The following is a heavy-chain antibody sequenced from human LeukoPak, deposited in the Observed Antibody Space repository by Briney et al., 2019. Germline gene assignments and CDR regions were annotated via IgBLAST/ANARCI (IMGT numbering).Heavy chain of an antibody. CDR1: GYTFTGYY. CDR3: ARDQMATSHDAFDI. CDR2: INPNSGGT. J-gene: IGHJ3*02. D-gene: IGHD5-24*01. V-gene: IGHV1-2*02. Sequence: ASVRVSCKASGYTFTGYYMHWVRQAPGQGLEWMGWINPNSGGTNYAQKFQGRVTMTRDTSISTAYMEPSRLRSDDTAVYYCARDQMATSHDAFDIWGQGTMVTVSS.